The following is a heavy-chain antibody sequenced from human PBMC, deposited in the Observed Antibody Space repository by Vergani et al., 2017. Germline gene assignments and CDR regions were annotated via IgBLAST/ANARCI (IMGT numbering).Heavy chain of an antibody. J-gene: IGHJ4*02. D-gene: IGHD3-9*01. CDR3: ARAVLRYFDSIGDYFDY. CDR2: IIPIFGPA. CDR1: GGTFSSYA. V-gene: IGHV1-69*01. Sequence: QVQLVQSGAEVKKPGASVKVSCKASGGTFSSYAISWVRQAPGQGLEWMGGIIPIFGPANYAQKFQGRVTITADASTSTAYLELSSLRSEDTAVYYCARAVLRYFDSIGDYFDYWGQGTLVTVSS.